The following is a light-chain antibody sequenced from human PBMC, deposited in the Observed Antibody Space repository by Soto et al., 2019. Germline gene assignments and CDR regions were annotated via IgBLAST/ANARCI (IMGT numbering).Light chain of an antibody. CDR1: QSVSSD. Sequence: EILMTQSPATVSVSPGERATLSRRGSQSVSSDLAWYQHRPGQAPRLLVYGASTTATGIPDRFSGTGSGTDFTLTINNLEPEDFAVYYCQQRSNWPPITFGQGTRLEI. V-gene: IGKV3-11*01. CDR2: GAS. CDR3: QQRSNWPPIT. J-gene: IGKJ5*01.